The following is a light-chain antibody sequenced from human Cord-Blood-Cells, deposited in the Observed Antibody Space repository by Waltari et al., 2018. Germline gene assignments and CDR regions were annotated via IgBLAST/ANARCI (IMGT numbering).Light chain of an antibody. CDR3: GTWDSSLSAWV. Sequence: QSVLTQPPSASAAPGKTVTISCSGRTSTIGNNYVSCYQQLPGTAPKLLIYENNKRPSGIPDRFSGSKSGTSATLGITGLQTGDEADYYCGTWDSSLSAWVFGGGTKLTVL. J-gene: IGLJ3*02. V-gene: IGLV1-51*02. CDR1: TSTIGNNY. CDR2: ENN.